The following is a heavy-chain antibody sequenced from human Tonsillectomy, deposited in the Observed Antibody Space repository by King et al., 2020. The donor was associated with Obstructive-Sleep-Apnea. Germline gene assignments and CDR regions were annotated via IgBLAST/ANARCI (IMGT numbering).Heavy chain of an antibody. CDR1: GYTLTSYD. CDR2: ISTYNINR. D-gene: IGHD1-1*01. Sequence: VQLVESGAEVKKPGASVKVSCKASGYTLTSYDISWVRQAPGQGLEWMGWISTYNINRNYAQKFQGRVTMTTDTSTSTAYMELRSLRSDDTAVYYCARTSRSTLWALDFWGQGTMVTVSS. V-gene: IGHV1-18*04. J-gene: IGHJ3*01. CDR3: ARTSRSTLWALDF.